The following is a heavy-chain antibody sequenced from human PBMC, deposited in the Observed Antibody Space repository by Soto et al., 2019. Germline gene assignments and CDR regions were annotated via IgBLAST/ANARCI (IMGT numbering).Heavy chain of an antibody. CDR1: GGSISSGGYY. J-gene: IGHJ4*02. CDR2: IYYSGST. V-gene: IGHV4-31*01. CDR3: ARVWYSSSPGD. D-gene: IGHD6-13*01. Sequence: QVQLQESGPGLVKPSQTLSLTSTVSGGSISSGGYYWSWIRQHPGKGLEWMGYIYYSGSTYYNPSLKSLFTISVDTSKNQFSLKLSSVTAADTAVYYCARVWYSSSPGDWCQGTLVTVSS.